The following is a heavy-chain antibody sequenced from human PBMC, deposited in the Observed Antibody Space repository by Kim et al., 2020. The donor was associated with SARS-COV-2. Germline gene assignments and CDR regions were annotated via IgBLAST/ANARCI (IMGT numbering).Heavy chain of an antibody. D-gene: IGHD3-22*01. CDR3: ARGKMIVDYYYYYGMDV. V-gene: IGHV1-69*13. J-gene: IGHJ6*02. CDR2: IIPIFGTA. Sequence: SVKVSCKASGGTFSSYAISWVRQAPGQGLEWMGGIIPIFGTANYAPKFQGRVTITADESTSTAYMELSSLRSEDTAVYYCARGKMIVDYYYYYGMDVWGQGTTVTVSS. CDR1: GGTFSSYA.